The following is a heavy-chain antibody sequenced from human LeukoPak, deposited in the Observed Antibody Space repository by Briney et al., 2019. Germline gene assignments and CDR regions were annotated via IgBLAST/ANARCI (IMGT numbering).Heavy chain of an antibody. CDR1: GGSTSSYY. J-gene: IGHJ4*02. CDR3: ARHSSPDYYDSSGYYHQYYFDY. D-gene: IGHD3-22*01. V-gene: IGHV4-59*08. Sequence: SETLSLTCTVSGGSTSSYYWSWIRQPPGKGLEWIGYIYYSGSTNYNPSLKSRVTISVDTSKNQFSLKLSSVTAADTAVYYCARHSSPDYYDSSGYYHQYYFDYWGQGTLVTVSS. CDR2: IYYSGST.